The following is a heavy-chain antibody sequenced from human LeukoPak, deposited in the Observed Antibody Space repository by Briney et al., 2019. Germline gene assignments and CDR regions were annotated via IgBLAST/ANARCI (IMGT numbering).Heavy chain of an antibody. J-gene: IGHJ5*02. CDR2: IKEDGSVK. CDR3: ARELVGATGP. D-gene: IGHD1-26*01. Sequence: VGSLRLSCAASGFIFSSYWMTWVRQAPGKGLEWVANIKEDGSVKYYADSLKGRFTISRDNAQKSLFLQVHSLRAEDTAVYYWARELVGATGPWGQGTLVTVSS. CDR1: GFIFSSYW. V-gene: IGHV3-7*01.